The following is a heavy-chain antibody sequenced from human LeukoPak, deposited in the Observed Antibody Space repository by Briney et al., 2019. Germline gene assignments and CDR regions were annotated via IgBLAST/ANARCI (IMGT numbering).Heavy chain of an antibody. Sequence: GGSLRLSCAASGFTFSSYSMNWVRQAPGKGLEWVSSISSSSSYIYYADSVKGRFTISRDNAKNSLYLQMNSLRAEDTAVYYCAKGGNIVVVPAYFDYWGQGTLVTVSS. CDR1: GFTFSSYS. CDR3: AKGGNIVVVPAYFDY. CDR2: ISSSSSYI. D-gene: IGHD2-2*01. V-gene: IGHV3-21*04. J-gene: IGHJ4*02.